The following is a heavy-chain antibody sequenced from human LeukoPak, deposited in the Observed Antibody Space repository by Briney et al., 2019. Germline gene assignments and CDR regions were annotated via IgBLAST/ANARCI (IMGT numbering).Heavy chain of an antibody. J-gene: IGHJ3*02. V-gene: IGHV4-39*07. D-gene: IGHD3-10*01. CDR2: IYYSGST. CDR1: GGSISSSSYY. Sequence: SETLSLTCTVSGGSISSSSYYWGWIRQPPGKGLEWIGSIYYSGSTYYNPSLKSRVTISVDTSKNQFSLKLSSVTAADTAVYYCAIHPTPYGSGSYYKPNDAFDIWGKGKMVTVSS. CDR3: AIHPTPYGSGSYYKPNDAFDI.